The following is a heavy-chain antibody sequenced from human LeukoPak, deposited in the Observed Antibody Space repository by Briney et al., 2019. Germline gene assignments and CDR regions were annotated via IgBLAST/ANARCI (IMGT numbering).Heavy chain of an antibody. Sequence: GGSLRLSCAASGFTFSSYGMHWVRQAPGKGLEWVAVISYDGSNKYYADSVKGRFTISRDNSKNTLYLQMNSLRAEDTAVYYCAKAPKRGSLVYYFDYWGQGTLVTVSS. D-gene: IGHD3-10*01. CDR3: AKAPKRGSLVYYFDY. J-gene: IGHJ4*02. CDR2: ISYDGSNK. V-gene: IGHV3-30*18. CDR1: GFTFSSYG.